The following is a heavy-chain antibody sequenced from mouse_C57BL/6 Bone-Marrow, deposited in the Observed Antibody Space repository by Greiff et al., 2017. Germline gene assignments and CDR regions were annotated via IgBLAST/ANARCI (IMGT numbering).Heavy chain of an antibody. J-gene: IGHJ3*01. V-gene: IGHV1-39*01. Sequence: VQLKQSGPELVKPGASVKISCKASGYSFPDYNMNWVKQSNGKSLEWIGVIKPNYGTTSYNQKFKGKATLTVDQSSSTAYMQLKSLTSEDSAVYYCERDELLRAFAYWGQGTLVTVSA. CDR2: IKPNYGTT. CDR3: ERDELLRAFAY. D-gene: IGHD1-1*01. CDR1: GYSFPDYN.